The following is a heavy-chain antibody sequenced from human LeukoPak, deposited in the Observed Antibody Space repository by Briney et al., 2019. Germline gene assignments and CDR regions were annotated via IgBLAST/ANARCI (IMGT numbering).Heavy chain of an antibody. CDR1: GFSLSSYW. D-gene: IGHD2-15*01. CDR3: ARALVAGVTLNALDI. V-gene: IGHV3-74*01. J-gene: IGHJ3*02. CDR2: IQYDGSTP. Sequence: GGPLRLSCAASGFSLSSYWMHWVGPVPGEGLVWVARIQYDGSTPKYADSVKGRFTISRDNAKRTLYVQMNSLRAEDTAVYYCARALVAGVTLNALDIWGQETMVTVSS.